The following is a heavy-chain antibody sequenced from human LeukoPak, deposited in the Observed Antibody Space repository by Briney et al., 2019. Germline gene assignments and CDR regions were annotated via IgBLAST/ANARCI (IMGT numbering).Heavy chain of an antibody. CDR3: ANSRYSSGWFGAFDI. CDR2: IRSKANSYAT. CDR1: GFTFSGSA. Sequence: GGSLRLSCAASGFTFSGSAMHWVRQASGKGLEWVGRIRSKANSYATAYAASVKGRFTISRDDSKNTAYLQMNSLKTEDTAVYYCANSRYSSGWFGAFDIWGQGTMVTVSS. J-gene: IGHJ3*02. D-gene: IGHD6-19*01. V-gene: IGHV3-73*01.